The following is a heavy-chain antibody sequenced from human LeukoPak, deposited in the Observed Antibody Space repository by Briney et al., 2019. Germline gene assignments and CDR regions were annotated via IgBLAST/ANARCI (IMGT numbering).Heavy chain of an antibody. Sequence: GGSLRLSCAASGFTFSSYAMSWVRQAPGKGLEWVSAISGSGGSTYYADSVKGRFTISRDNSKNTLYLQMNSLRAEDTAVYYCAKAPDYYDSSGLFDYWGQGTLVTVPS. V-gene: IGHV3-23*01. CDR2: ISGSGGST. CDR1: GFTFSSYA. D-gene: IGHD3-22*01. CDR3: AKAPDYYDSSGLFDY. J-gene: IGHJ4*02.